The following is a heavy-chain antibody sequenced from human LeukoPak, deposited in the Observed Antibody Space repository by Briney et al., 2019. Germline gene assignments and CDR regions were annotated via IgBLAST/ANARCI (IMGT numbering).Heavy chain of an antibody. CDR1: GGSISSSY. V-gene: IGHV4-59*08. D-gene: IGHD6-19*01. J-gene: IGHJ4*02. Sequence: PSETLSLTCAVTGGSISSSYWSWIWKPLGKGLVWIGYIYYSGSTNYNPSFKSRVAISVDTSKSQFSRKLSSVTAADTAVYYCATWGIAVAGTFDYWGQGTLVTVST. CDR3: ATWGIAVAGTFDY. CDR2: IYYSGST.